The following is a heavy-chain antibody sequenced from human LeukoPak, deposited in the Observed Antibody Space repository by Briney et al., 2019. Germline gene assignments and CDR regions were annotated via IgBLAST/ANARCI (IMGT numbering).Heavy chain of an antibody. J-gene: IGHJ5*02. CDR2: IQYDGGNQ. CDR3: ARGGGSSTSRNWFDP. Sequence: GGSLRLSCAASGFTFSSYGMHWVRQTPGKGLEWVAFIQYDGGNQYYTDSVKGRFTISRDNSKNSLYLQMNSLRAEDTAVYYCARGGGSSTSRNWFDPWGQGTLVTVSS. CDR1: GFTFSSYG. D-gene: IGHD3-16*01. V-gene: IGHV3-30*02.